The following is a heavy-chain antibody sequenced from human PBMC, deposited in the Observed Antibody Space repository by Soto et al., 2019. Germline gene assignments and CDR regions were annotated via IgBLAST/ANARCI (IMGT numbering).Heavy chain of an antibody. Sequence: PGESLKISCKGSGYSFTSYWISWVRQMPGKGLEWMGRIDPSDSYTNYSPSFQGHVTISADKSISTAYLQWSSLKASDTAMYYCARHGGGEPYYYYYYGMDVWGQGTTVTVSS. CDR1: GYSFTSYW. J-gene: IGHJ6*02. D-gene: IGHD2-21*01. CDR3: ARHGGGEPYYYYYYGMDV. CDR2: IDPSDSYT. V-gene: IGHV5-10-1*01.